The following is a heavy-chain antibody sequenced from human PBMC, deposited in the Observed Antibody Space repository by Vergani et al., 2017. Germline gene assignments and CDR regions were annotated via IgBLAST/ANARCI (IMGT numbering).Heavy chain of an antibody. CDR1: GFTFSSYS. CDR3: ARDEGGYDYYYYYGMDV. V-gene: IGHV3-48*04. Sequence: EVQLVESGGGLVPPGGSLRLSCAASGFTFSSYSMHWVRQAPGKGLEWVSYISSSSSTIYYADSVKGRFTISRDNAKNSLYLQMNSLRAEDTAVYYCARDEGGYDYYYYYGMDVWGQGTTVTVSS. D-gene: IGHD5-12*01. J-gene: IGHJ6*02. CDR2: ISSSSSTI.